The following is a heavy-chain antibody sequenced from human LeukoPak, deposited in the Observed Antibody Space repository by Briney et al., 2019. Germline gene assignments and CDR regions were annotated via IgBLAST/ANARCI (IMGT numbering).Heavy chain of an antibody. CDR3: AREDPTTVVTPGAFDI. Sequence: SETLSLTCTVYGGSISSGSYYWSWIRQPAGKGLEWIGRIYTSGSTNYNPSLKSRVTISVDTSRNQFSLQLSSVTAADTAVYYCAREDPTTVVTPGAFDIWGQGTMVTVSS. CDR2: IYTSGST. V-gene: IGHV4-61*02. CDR1: GGSISSGSYY. J-gene: IGHJ3*02. D-gene: IGHD4-23*01.